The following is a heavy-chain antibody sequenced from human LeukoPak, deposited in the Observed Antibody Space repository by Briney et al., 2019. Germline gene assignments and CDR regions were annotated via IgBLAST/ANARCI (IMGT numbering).Heavy chain of an antibody. Sequence: PGGSLRLSCAASGFTFHRYWMHWVSQAPGKWLVWVSRIDNDGGSTTYADSVKGRFTISRDNAKNTLYLQMNSVRAEDTAVYYCARSSFPYYFDYWGQGTLVTVSS. CDR2: IDNDGGST. V-gene: IGHV3-74*01. CDR3: ARSSFPYYFDY. CDR1: GFTFHRYW. J-gene: IGHJ4*02. D-gene: IGHD3-16*01.